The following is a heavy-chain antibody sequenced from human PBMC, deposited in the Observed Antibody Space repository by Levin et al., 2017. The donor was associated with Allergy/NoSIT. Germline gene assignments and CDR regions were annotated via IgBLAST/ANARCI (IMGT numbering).Heavy chain of an antibody. J-gene: IGHJ6*02. Sequence: GGSLRLSCAASGFTFSSYAMHWVRQAPGKGLEWVAVISYDGSNKYYADSVKGRFTISRDNSKNTLYLQMNSLRAEDTAVYYCARDMGDIVVVPAAQYNYYGMDGWGQGTTVTVSS. D-gene: IGHD2-2*01. CDR1: GFTFSSYA. CDR3: ARDMGDIVVVPAAQYNYYGMDG. V-gene: IGHV3-30*04. CDR2: ISYDGSNK.